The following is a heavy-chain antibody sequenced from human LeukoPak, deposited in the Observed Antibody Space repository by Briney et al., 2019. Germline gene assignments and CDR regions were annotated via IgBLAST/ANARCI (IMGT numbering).Heavy chain of an antibody. J-gene: IGHJ4*02. D-gene: IGHD3-22*01. CDR3: AVAYSTSGYCPVDY. CDR2: ISDDGSNK. CDR1: GFTFSSYG. V-gene: IGHV3-30*03. Sequence: GGSLRLSCAASGFTFSSYGMHWVRQAPGKGLEWVAVISDDGSNKNYADSVKGRCTISRDNSKNTLYLQMNRMRVEDTAVYYCAVAYSTSGYCPVDYWGQGALVTVSS.